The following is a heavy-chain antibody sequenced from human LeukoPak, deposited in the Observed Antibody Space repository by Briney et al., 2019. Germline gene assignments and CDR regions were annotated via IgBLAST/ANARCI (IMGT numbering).Heavy chain of an antibody. CDR3: VRDRCSGGSCRLFDY. CDR1: GFTFGTYA. D-gene: IGHD2-15*01. J-gene: IGHJ4*02. CDR2: MWSDGDNR. Sequence: GRPLRLSCAASGFTFGTYAMHWVRQAPGKGPEWVAVMWSDGDNRYYADSVKGRFTISRDNSKNTLYLEMNSLRAEDTAVYYCVRDRCSGGSCRLFDYWGQGALVTVSS. V-gene: IGHV3-33*01.